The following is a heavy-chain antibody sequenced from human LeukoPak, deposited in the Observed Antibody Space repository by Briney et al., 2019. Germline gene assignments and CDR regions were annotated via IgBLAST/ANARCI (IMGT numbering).Heavy chain of an antibody. D-gene: IGHD3-22*01. CDR1: GYTFTGYY. CDR2: INPNSGGT. V-gene: IGHV1-2*02. J-gene: IGHJ4*02. CDR3: ARDEPYDSSGYYSY. Sequence: ASVKVSCKASGYTFTGYYMHWVRQAPGQGLEWMGWINPNSGGTNYAQKFQGRVTMTRDTSTSTAYMELRSLRSDDTAVYYCARDEPYDSSGYYSYWGQGTLVTVSS.